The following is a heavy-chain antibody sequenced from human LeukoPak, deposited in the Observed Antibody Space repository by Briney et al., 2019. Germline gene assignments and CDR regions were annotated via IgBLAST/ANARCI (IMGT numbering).Heavy chain of an antibody. D-gene: IGHD2-15*01. CDR1: GGSIRSYY. Sequence: SETLSLTCTVSGGSIRSYYWSWIRQPPGKGLEWIGEINHSGSTNYNPSLKSRVTISVDTSKNQFSLKLSSVTAADTAVYYCARGYCSGGSCYHGYYFTKKTWGEKYYYYYMDVWGKGTTVTVSS. J-gene: IGHJ6*03. CDR2: INHSGST. V-gene: IGHV4-34*01. CDR3: ARGYCSGGSCYHGYYFTKKTWGEKYYYYYMDV.